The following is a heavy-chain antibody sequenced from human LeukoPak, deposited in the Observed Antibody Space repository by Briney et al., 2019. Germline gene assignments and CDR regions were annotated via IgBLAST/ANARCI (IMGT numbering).Heavy chain of an antibody. Sequence: GGSLRLSCAASGFTFSSYAMSWVRQAPGKGLEWVSAISGSSGGTFYADSVKGRFTMSRDNSKNTLYLQMNSLRTEDTAVYYCARERDAFDIWGQGTMVTVSS. J-gene: IGHJ3*02. V-gene: IGHV3-23*01. CDR2: ISGSSGGT. CDR1: GFTFSSYA. CDR3: ARERDAFDI.